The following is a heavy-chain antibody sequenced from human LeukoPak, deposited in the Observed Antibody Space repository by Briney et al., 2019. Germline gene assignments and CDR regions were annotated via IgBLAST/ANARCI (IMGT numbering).Heavy chain of an antibody. CDR3: ADGTTPDY. D-gene: IGHD1-7*01. Sequence: GGSLRLSCAASGFSFSTYWMSWVRQAPGRGLEWVASIKQDGSEKYYVDSVKGRFTISRDNAKNSLYLQMNSLRPEDTAVYYCADGTTPDYWGQGTLVTVSS. J-gene: IGHJ4*02. CDR1: GFSFSTYW. CDR2: IKQDGSEK. V-gene: IGHV3-7*01.